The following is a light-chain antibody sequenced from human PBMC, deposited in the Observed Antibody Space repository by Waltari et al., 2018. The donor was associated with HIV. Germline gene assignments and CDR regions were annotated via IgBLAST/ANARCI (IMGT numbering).Light chain of an antibody. CDR2: KAS. CDR3: QQYSSDPLT. V-gene: IGKV1-5*03. J-gene: IGKJ4*01. Sequence: DIQMTQSLSTLSASVGDKIIITCRASQSISNWLAWSQQNPGKAPKLLIYKASNLESGVPSRFSGSGSGTEFTLTITGLQPDDCATYFCQQYSSDPLTFGRGTRVEVK. CDR1: QSISNW.